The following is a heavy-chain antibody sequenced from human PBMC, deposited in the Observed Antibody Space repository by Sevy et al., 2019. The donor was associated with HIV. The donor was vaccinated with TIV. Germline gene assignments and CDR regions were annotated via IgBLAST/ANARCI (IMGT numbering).Heavy chain of an antibody. J-gene: IGHJ4*02. Sequence: GGSLRLSCAASEFSRYDIHWVRQAPGKGLEWVAVISYDGSNKHYADSVKGRFTISRDNSKNTLFLQMNSLRAEDTAVYYCAKDLGTITCYDYWGQGTQVTVSS. D-gene: IGHD2-15*01. CDR3: AKDLGTITCYDY. CDR1: EFSRYD. CDR2: ISYDGSNK. V-gene: IGHV3-30*18.